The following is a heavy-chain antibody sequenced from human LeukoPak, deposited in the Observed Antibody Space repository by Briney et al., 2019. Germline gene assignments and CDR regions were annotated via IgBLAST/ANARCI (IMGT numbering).Heavy chain of an antibody. Sequence: PGGSLRLSCAASGFTFSSYSMNWVRQAPGKGLEWVSSISSSSSYIYYADSVKGRFTISRDNAKNSLYLQMNSLRAEDTAVYYCTPGYCTNGVCYRAFDIWGQGTMVTVSS. J-gene: IGHJ3*02. D-gene: IGHD2-8*01. V-gene: IGHV3-21*01. CDR3: TPGYCTNGVCYRAFDI. CDR2: ISSSSSYI. CDR1: GFTFSSYS.